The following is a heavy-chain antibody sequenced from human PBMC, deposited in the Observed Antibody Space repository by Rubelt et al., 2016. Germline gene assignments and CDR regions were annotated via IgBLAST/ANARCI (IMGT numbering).Heavy chain of an antibody. D-gene: IGHD2-2*01. CDR2: IWFDGSNE. J-gene: IGHJ4*02. V-gene: IGHV3-33*06. CDR3: AKESTFCSSSSCYGTFDY. Sequence: RDKGLEWVAVIWFDGSNEYYADSVKGRFTISRDNSKNTLYLQMNSLRAEDTAVYYCAKESTFCSSSSCYGTFDYWGQGTLVTVSS.